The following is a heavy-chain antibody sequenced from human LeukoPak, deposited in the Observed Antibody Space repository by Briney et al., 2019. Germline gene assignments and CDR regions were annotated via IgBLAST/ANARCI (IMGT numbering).Heavy chain of an antibody. V-gene: IGHV3-23*01. Sequence: GGSLRLSCAASGFTFSSYAMSWVRQAPGKGLEWVSAISGSGGSTYYADSVKGRFTVSRDNSKNTLYLQMNSLRAEDTAVYYRAKDYDFWSGYSFDYWGQGTLVTVSS. J-gene: IGHJ4*02. CDR2: ISGSGGST. D-gene: IGHD3-3*01. CDR3: AKDYDFWSGYSFDY. CDR1: GFTFSSYA.